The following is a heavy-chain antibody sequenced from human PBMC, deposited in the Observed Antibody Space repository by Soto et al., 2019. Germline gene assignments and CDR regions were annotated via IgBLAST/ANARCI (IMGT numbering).Heavy chain of an antibody. V-gene: IGHV1-69*05. D-gene: IGHD2-21*02. CDR3: ARVACGGDCYYYYYGMDV. CDR1: GGTFSSYA. J-gene: IGHJ6*02. Sequence: ASVKVSCKASGGTFSSYAISWVRQAPGQGLEWMGGIIPIFGTANYAQKFQGRVTMTRDTSTSTVYMELSSLRSEDTAVYYCARVACGGDCYYYYYGMDVWGQGTTVTVSS. CDR2: IIPIFGTA.